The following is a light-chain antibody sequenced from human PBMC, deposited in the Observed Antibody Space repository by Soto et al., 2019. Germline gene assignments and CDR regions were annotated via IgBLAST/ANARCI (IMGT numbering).Light chain of an antibody. V-gene: IGLV1-40*01. Sequence: QSVLTQPPSVSGAPGQRVTISCTGRSSNIGAGYDVRWYQHLPGTAPKLLIYGDKNRPSGVPDRFSGSKSGSLASLAITGLQAEDEADYYCQSYDTSLSGVVFGGGTKLTVL. CDR1: SSNIGAGYD. J-gene: IGLJ2*01. CDR2: GDK. CDR3: QSYDTSLSGVV.